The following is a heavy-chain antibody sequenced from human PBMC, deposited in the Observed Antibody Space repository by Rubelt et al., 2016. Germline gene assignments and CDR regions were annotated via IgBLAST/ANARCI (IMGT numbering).Heavy chain of an antibody. Sequence: QVQLQESGPGLVKPSETLSLTCTVSGGSISDYYWNWIRQAPGQGLELIGYIYYSGSTNYNPSLKSRITMSVDTSKNQFSLKLSSVTAADTAVYYCARDSHLSDTWYFDLWGRGTLVTVSS. J-gene: IGHJ2*01. CDR2: IYYSGST. V-gene: IGHV4-59*01. CDR3: ARDSHLSDTWYFDL. D-gene: IGHD2-21*02. CDR1: GGSISDYY.